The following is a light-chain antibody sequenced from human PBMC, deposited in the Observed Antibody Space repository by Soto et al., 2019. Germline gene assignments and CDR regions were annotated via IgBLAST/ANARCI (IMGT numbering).Light chain of an antibody. CDR3: SSYTTADTVI. Sequence: QSALTQPASMSGSPGQSITISCTGTSSDIGGYNLVSWYQRHPGKGPKLLIFDVNFRPSGVSNRFSGSKSENTASLTISGLQPEDEADYCCSSYTTADTVIFGGGTKLTVL. CDR1: SSDIGGYNL. CDR2: DVN. V-gene: IGLV2-14*03. J-gene: IGLJ2*01.